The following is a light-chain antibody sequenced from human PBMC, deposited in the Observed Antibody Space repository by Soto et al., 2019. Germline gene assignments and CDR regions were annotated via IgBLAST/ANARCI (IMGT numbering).Light chain of an antibody. CDR2: GTS. CDR3: QLYVPSLTWP. J-gene: IGKJ1*01. CDR1: QSVTSNY. V-gene: IGKV3-20*01. Sequence: ETVLAQSPGTLFLSPGERATLSCRASQSVTSNYLAWYQQKPGQAPRLLIFGTSGRATGIPDRFSGSGSGTDFTLTITRLKPEDVAVYYCQLYVPSLTWPFGQGTKVDIK.